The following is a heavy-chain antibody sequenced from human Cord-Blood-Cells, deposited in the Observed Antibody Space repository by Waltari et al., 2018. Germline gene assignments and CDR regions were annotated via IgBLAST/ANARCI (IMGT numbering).Heavy chain of an antibody. CDR3: ARAPLRRYSYGHDAFDI. Sequence: QVQLQQWGAALLKPSETLSLTCAVYGGSFSGYYWRWIRQPPGKGLEWIGEINHSGSTNYNPSLKSRVTISVDTSKNQFSLKLSSVTAADTAVYYCARAPLRRYSYGHDAFDIWGQGTMVTVSS. CDR1: GGSFSGYY. CDR2: INHSGST. V-gene: IGHV4-34*01. J-gene: IGHJ3*02. D-gene: IGHD5-18*01.